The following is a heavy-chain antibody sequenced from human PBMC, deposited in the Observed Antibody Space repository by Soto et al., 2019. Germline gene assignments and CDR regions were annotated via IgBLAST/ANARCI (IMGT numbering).Heavy chain of an antibody. CDR1: GGTFSSYT. CDR2: IIPILGIA. J-gene: IGHJ4*02. Sequence: SVKVSCKASGGTFSSYTISWVRQAPGQGLEWMGRIIPILGIANYAQKFQGRVTITADKSTSTAYMELSSLRSEDTAVCYCARDCSGGSCYFGYWGQGTLVTVSS. D-gene: IGHD2-15*01. V-gene: IGHV1-69*04. CDR3: ARDCSGGSCYFGY.